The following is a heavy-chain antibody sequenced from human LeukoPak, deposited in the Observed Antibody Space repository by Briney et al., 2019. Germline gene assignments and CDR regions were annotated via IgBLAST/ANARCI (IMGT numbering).Heavy chain of an antibody. CDR2: INPNSDGT. J-gene: IGHJ4*02. V-gene: IGHV1-2*06. CDR1: GYTFTGYY. D-gene: IGHD3-16*01. Sequence: ASVKVSCKASGYTFTGYYMHWVRQAPGQRLEWMGRINPNSDGTNYAQKFQGRVTMTRDTSISTAYMELSSLRSDDPAVYYCAREGGGGGNHFDYWGQGTLVTVSS. CDR3: AREGGGGGNHFDY.